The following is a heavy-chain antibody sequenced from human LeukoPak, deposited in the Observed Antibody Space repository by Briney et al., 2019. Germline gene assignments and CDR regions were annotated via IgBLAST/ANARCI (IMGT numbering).Heavy chain of an antibody. V-gene: IGHV3-21*01. Sequence: PGGSLRLSCAASGFTFSSYSMNWVRQAPGKGLEWVSSISSSSSYIYYADSVKGRFTISRDNAKNSLYLQMNSLRAEDTAVYYCAREPDYGVLYFDYWGQGTLVTVSS. CDR1: GFTFSSYS. J-gene: IGHJ4*02. CDR2: ISSSSSYI. CDR3: AREPDYGVLYFDY. D-gene: IGHD4-17*01.